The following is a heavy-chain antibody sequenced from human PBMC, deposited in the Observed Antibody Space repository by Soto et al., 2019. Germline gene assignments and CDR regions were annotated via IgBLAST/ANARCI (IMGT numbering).Heavy chain of an antibody. V-gene: IGHV3-30-3*01. CDR3: ARGHRYGMDV. CDR1: GFTFSSYA. CDR2: ISYDGSNK. Sequence: SLRLSCAASGFTFSSYAMHWVRQAPGKGLEWVAVISYDGSNKYYADSVKGRFTISRDNSKNTLYLQMNSLRAEDTAVYYCARGHRYGMDVWGQGTTVTVSS. J-gene: IGHJ6*02.